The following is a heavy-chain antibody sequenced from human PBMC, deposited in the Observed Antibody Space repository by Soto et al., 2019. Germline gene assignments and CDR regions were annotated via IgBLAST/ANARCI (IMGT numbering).Heavy chain of an antibody. CDR2: TYYRSKWYN. J-gene: IGHJ6*02. CDR1: GDSVSSNSAA. D-gene: IGHD6-13*01. V-gene: IGHV6-1*01. CDR3: ARGRILSSSWEDYYYYGMDV. Sequence: KQSQTLSLTCAISGDSVSSNSAAWNWIRQSPSRGLEWLGRTYYRSKWYNDYAVSVKSRITINPDTSKNQFSLQLNSVTPEDTAVYYCARGRILSSSWEDYYYYGMDVWGQGTTVTVSS.